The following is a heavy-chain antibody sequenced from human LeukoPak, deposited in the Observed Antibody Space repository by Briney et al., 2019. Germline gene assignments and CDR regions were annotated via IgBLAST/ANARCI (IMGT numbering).Heavy chain of an antibody. J-gene: IGHJ4*02. CDR2: IWCDGSHK. D-gene: IGHD1-7*01. CDR3: ARGTGTTDY. V-gene: IGHV3-33*01. Sequence: GGSLRLSCATSGFTFNSYGFHWVRQAPGKGLEWVAIIWCDGSHKSYADSVKGRFTISRDNSKNTVYLQMNTLRAEDTAVYYCARGTGTTDYWGQGTLVTVSS. CDR1: GFTFNSYG.